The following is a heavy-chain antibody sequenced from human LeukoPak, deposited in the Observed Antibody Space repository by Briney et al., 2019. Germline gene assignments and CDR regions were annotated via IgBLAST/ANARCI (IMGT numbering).Heavy chain of an antibody. V-gene: IGHV4-38-2*02. CDR2: IYHSGNT. J-gene: IGHJ3*02. CDR3: ARKRRYCSGGSCYSEAFDI. Sequence: SETLSLTCTVSGYSISSGYYWGWIRQPPGKGLGWIGSIYHSGNTYYNPSLESRVTISVDTSKNQFSLKLSSVTAADTAVYYCARKRRYCSGGSCYSEAFDIWGQGTMVTVSS. D-gene: IGHD2-15*01. CDR1: GYSISSGYY.